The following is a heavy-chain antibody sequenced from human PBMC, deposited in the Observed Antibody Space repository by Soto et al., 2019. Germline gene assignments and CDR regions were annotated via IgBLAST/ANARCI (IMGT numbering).Heavy chain of an antibody. CDR3: ARIYRSGGSCYIGTNYYCMHV. Sequence: SVKVSCKASERTFSSYPISWVRQAPGQGLEWTRGIIAMFGTAIYAQKFQGRVTITADESTSTAYIELSSLRSEDTAVYYCARIYRSGGSCYIGTNYYCMHVWGQECTVTVSS. D-gene: IGHD2-15*01. V-gene: IGHV1-69*13. CDR1: ERTFSSYP. J-gene: IGHJ6*01. CDR2: IIAMFGTA.